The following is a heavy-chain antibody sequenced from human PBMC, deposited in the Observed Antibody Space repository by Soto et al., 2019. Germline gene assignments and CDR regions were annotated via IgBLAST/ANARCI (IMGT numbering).Heavy chain of an antibody. Sequence: EVQLLESGGGLVQPGGSLRLSCAASGFTFRNYAMSWVRQAPGKGLEWVSTISGSGGSTFYADSVKGRFTISRDNSRNTLYLLMNSLRAGDTAIYFCARGGDILTGPVFDYWGQGTRVTVSS. J-gene: IGHJ4*02. CDR1: GFTFRNYA. D-gene: IGHD3-9*01. V-gene: IGHV3-23*01. CDR3: ARGGDILTGPVFDY. CDR2: ISGSGGST.